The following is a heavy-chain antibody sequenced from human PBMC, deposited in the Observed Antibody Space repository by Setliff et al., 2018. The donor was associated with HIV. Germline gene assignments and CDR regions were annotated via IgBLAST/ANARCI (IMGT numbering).Heavy chain of an antibody. J-gene: IGHJ4*02. CDR1: GGSVSSGSYY. V-gene: IGHV4-61*02. D-gene: IGHD4-17*01. CDR3: ARAAAGNTGPFDL. CDR2: IYTSGST. Sequence: SETLSLTCTVSGGSVSSGSYYWSWIRQPAGKGLEWIGRIYTSGSTNYNPSLKSRVTMSADTSKDQFSLKLTSVTASDTAVYYCARAAAGNTGPFDLWGQGSPVTVSS.